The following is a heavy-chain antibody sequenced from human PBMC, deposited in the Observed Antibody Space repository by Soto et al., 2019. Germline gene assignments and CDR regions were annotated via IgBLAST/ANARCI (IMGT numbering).Heavy chain of an antibody. CDR2: ISYDGSNK. CDR1: GFPFSSYG. D-gene: IGHD2-15*01. J-gene: IGHJ4*02. V-gene: IGHV3-30*03. CDR3: GGGQYYFDY. Sequence: QVQLVESGGGVVQPGRSLRLSCAASGFPFSSYGMHWVRQAPGKGLEWVAHISYDGSNKHYRDSVKGRFTISRDNSKNMLYLQMSSLRAEDTAVYYCGGGQYYFDYCGQGTRVSVSS.